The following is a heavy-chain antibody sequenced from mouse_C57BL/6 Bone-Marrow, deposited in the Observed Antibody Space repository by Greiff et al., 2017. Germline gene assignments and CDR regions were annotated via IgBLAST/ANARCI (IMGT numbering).Heavy chain of an antibody. Sequence: VQLQQSDAELVKPGASVKISCKVSGYTFTDHTIHWMKQRPEQGLEWIGYIYPRDGSTKYNEKFKGKATLTADKSSSTAYMQLNSLTSEDSAVYFCARTRQLRLRDYAMDYWGQGTSVTVSS. CDR3: ARTRQLRLRDYAMDY. CDR1: GYTFTDHT. D-gene: IGHD3-2*02. J-gene: IGHJ4*01. CDR2: IYPRDGST. V-gene: IGHV1-78*01.